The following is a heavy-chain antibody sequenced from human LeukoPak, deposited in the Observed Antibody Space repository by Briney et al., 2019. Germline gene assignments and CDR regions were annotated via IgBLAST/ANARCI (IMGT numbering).Heavy chain of an antibody. Sequence: PGGSLRLSCAASGFTVSSNYMSWVRQAPGKGLEWVSAIYSGGSTYYADSVKGRFTISRDNSKNTLYLQMNSLRAEDTAVYYCARGPVHYYYGMDVWGQGTTVTVSS. V-gene: IGHV3-53*01. CDR2: IYSGGST. J-gene: IGHJ6*02. CDR1: GFTVSSNY. CDR3: ARGPVHYYYGMDV.